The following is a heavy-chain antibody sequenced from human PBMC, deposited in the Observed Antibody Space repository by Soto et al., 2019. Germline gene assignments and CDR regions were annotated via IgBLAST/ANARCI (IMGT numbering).Heavy chain of an antibody. V-gene: IGHV3-23*01. Sequence: PGGSLRLSCAASGLSFNSYAMSWVRQAPGKGPEWVSAVSGSGASTYYADSVKGRFTISRDNSKSTLYLQMNSLRAEDTAVYYCASHYGDCISSVGRYWGQGTLVTVSS. D-gene: IGHD4-17*01. CDR3: ASHYGDCISSVGRY. CDR2: VSGSGAST. J-gene: IGHJ4*02. CDR1: GLSFNSYA.